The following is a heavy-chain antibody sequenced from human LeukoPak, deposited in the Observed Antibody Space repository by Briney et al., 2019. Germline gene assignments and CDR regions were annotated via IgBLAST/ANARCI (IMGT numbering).Heavy chain of an antibody. CDR2: INPNSGGT. J-gene: IGHJ4*02. D-gene: IGHD5-12*01. V-gene: IGHV1-2*02. CDR1: GYTFTDYY. Sequence: ASVKVSCKASGYTFTDYYMHWVRQAPGQGLEWMGWINPNSGGTNYVQKFQGRVTMTGDTSISTAYMELSRLRSDDTAVFYCARGPGGFTGYHGELPDYWGQGTLVTVSS. CDR3: ARGPGGFTGYHGELPDY.